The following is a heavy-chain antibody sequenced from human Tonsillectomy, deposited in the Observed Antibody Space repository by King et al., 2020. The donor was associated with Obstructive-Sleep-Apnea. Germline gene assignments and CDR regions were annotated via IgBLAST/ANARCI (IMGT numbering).Heavy chain of an antibody. CDR3: VRRSTNGRGNWFDP. V-gene: IGHV4-59*01. CDR2: VSHTGNT. CDR1: GGSITNSY. Sequence: QLQESGPGLLKPLETLSLICNVSGGSITNSYWSWIRQTPGKGLEWIAYVSHTGNTHYNPSLRSRTTISVGTSKNQFSLKLNSVTTSDTAVYYCVRRSTNGRGNWFDPWGQGTLVTVSS. D-gene: IGHD6-13*01. J-gene: IGHJ5*02.